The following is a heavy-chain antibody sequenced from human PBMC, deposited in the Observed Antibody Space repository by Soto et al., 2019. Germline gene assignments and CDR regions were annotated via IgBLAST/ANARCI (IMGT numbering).Heavy chain of an antibody. J-gene: IGHJ4*02. CDR1: GFTFRGSA. Sequence: EVQLVESGGCLVQPGGSLKLSCAASGFTFRGSAMHWVRQASGKGLEWVGRIRSKANSYATAYAASVKGRFTISRDDSKTTAYLQMNSLKTEDTAVYYCTRHYYFDYWGQGTLVTVSS. CDR3: TRHYYFDY. V-gene: IGHV3-73*01. CDR2: IRSKANSYAT.